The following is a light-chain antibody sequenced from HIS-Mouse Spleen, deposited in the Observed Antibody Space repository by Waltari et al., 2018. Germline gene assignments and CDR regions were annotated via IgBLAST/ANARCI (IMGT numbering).Light chain of an antibody. CDR2: EVS. J-gene: IGLJ3*02. CDR1: SSDVGGYNY. V-gene: IGLV2-11*01. CDR3: CSYAGSYTWV. Sequence: QSALTQPRSVSGSPGQSVTISCTGTSSDVGGYNYVSWYQQHPGKAPKLMIYEVSKRPAGVPDRCSGSKSGNTASLTIAGLQAEDEADYYCCSYAGSYTWVFGGGTKLTVL.